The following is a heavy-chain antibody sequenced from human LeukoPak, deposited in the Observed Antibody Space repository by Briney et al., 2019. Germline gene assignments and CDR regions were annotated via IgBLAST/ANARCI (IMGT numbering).Heavy chain of an antibody. D-gene: IGHD6-13*01. V-gene: IGHV1-69*04. J-gene: IGHJ4*02. Sequence: ASVKVSCKASGGTFSSYAISWVRQAPGQGLEWMGRIILILGIANYAQKFQGRVTITADKSTSTAYMELSSLRSEDTAVYYCARGLDSRLPDYWGQGTLVTVSS. CDR3: ARGLDSRLPDY. CDR1: GGTFSSYA. CDR2: IILILGIA.